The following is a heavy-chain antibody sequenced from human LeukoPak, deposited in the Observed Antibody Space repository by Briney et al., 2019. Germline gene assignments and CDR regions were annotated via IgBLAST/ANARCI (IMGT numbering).Heavy chain of an antibody. CDR3: AATPH. CDR1: GFTISSSW. CDR2: IKQEGNEK. V-gene: IGHV3-7*01. J-gene: IGHJ4*02. Sequence: PGGSLRLSCAASGFTISSSWMSWVRQAPGKGLERVANIKQEGNEKYYVDSVKGRFTISRDNAKNSLYLQMNGLRAEDTAVYYCAATPHWGQGTLVTVSS.